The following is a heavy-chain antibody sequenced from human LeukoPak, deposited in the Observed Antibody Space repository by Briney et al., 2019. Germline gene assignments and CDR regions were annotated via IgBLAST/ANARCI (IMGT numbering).Heavy chain of an antibody. J-gene: IGHJ6*02. V-gene: IGHV3-33*01. Sequence: GRPLRLSCAASGFTFSSYGMHWVRQAPGKGLEWVAVIWYDGSNKYYADSVKGRFTISRDNSKNTLYLQMNSLRAEDTAVYYCARPSLAYCGGDCYSWYYYGMDVWGQGTTVTVSS. CDR2: IWYDGSNK. D-gene: IGHD2-21*02. CDR1: GFTFSSYG. CDR3: ARPSLAYCGGDCYSWYYYGMDV.